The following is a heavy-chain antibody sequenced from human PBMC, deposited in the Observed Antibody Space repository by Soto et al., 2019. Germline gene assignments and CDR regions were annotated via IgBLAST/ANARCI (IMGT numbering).Heavy chain of an antibody. CDR2: IKSKTDGGTT. D-gene: IGHD6-19*01. V-gene: IGHV3-15*07. Sequence: GGSLRLSCAASGCTFSNAWMNWVRQAPGKGLEWVGRIKSKTDGGTTDYAAPVKGRFTISRDDSKNTLYLQMNSLKTEDTAVYYCTTGLSRPDSSGWKYYYGMDVWGQGTTVTVSS. CDR3: TTGLSRPDSSGWKYYYGMDV. J-gene: IGHJ6*02. CDR1: GCTFSNAW.